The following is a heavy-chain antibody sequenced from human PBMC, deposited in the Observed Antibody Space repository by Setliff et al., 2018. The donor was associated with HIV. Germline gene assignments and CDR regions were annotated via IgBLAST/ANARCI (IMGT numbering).Heavy chain of an antibody. V-gene: IGHV1-18*01. CDR2: MSTYSGNT. CDR3: ARTRNIHYYCYMDV. J-gene: IGHJ6*03. Sequence: GASVKVSCKAYGYTFINYGITWVRQAPGQGLEWMGWMSTYSGNTDYAQNVQGRFTMTSDTSTTTAYMELRNLRSNDSALYFCARTRNIHYYCYMDVWGKGTTVTVTS. CDR1: GYTFINYG.